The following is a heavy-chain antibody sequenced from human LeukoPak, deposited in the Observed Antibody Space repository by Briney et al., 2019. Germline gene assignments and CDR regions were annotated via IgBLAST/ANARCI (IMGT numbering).Heavy chain of an antibody. CDR1: GYTFTSYY. Sequence: ASVKVSCKASGYTFTSYYMHWVRQAPGQGLEWMGIINPSGGSTSYAQKFQGRVTITADKSTSTAYMELSSLRSEDTAVYYCARGAARTHFDYWGQGTLVTVSS. J-gene: IGHJ4*02. CDR3: ARGAARTHFDY. V-gene: IGHV1-46*01. D-gene: IGHD6-6*01. CDR2: INPSGGST.